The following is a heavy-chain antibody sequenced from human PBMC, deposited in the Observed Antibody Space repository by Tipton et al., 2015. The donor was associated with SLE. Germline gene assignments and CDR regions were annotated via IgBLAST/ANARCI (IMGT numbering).Heavy chain of an antibody. CDR1: GFTFDDYA. V-gene: IGHV3-9*03. J-gene: IGHJ4*02. CDR3: AKDMGASNWLIFDY. CDR2: IGWNGDSI. Sequence: SLRLSCAASGFTFDDYAMHWVRQAPGKGLEWVSGIGWNGDSIGYADSVKGRFTISRDNGKNSLYLQMNSLRAEDMALYYCAKDMGASNWLIFDYWGQGTLVTVSS. D-gene: IGHD6-13*01.